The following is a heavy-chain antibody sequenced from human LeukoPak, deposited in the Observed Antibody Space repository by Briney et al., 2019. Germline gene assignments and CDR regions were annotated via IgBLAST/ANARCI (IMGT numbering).Heavy chain of an antibody. CDR2: IYYSGST. Sequence: SETLSLTCTVSGGSISSSSYYWGWIRQPPGKGLEWIGSIYYSGSTYYNPSLKSRVTISVDTSENQFSLKLSSVTAADTAVYYCASAYSSGWYNWFDPWGQGTLVTVSS. CDR1: GGSISSSSYY. V-gene: IGHV4-39*01. J-gene: IGHJ5*02. D-gene: IGHD6-19*01. CDR3: ASAYSSGWYNWFDP.